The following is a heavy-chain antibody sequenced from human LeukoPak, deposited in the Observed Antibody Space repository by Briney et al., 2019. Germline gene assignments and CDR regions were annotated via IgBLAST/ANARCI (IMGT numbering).Heavy chain of an antibody. V-gene: IGHV3-7*01. D-gene: IGHD5-24*01. CDR3: ARGRDGYNLVDAFDI. CDR1: GFSFSIYW. J-gene: IGHJ3*02. CDR2: IKKDGSEK. Sequence: GGSLRLSCFASGFSFSIYWMHWVRQAPGKGLEWVANIKKDGSEKYYVDSVKGRFTISRDNAKTSLYLQMNSLRAEDTAVYYCARGRDGYNLVDAFDIWGQGIMVTVSS.